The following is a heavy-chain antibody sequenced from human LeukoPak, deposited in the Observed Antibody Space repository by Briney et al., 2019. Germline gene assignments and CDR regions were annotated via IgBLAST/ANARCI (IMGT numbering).Heavy chain of an antibody. CDR2: ISGSGGST. CDR1: GFTFSGYA. CDR3: AKVIAAAGHYYYYYGMDV. Sequence: PGGSLRLSCAASGFTFSGYAMNWVRHAPGKGLEWVLAISGSGGSTYYADSVKGRFTISRDNSKNTLYLQMNSLRAEDTAVYYCAKVIAAAGHYYYYYGMDVWGQGTTVTVSS. V-gene: IGHV3-23*01. J-gene: IGHJ6*02. D-gene: IGHD6-13*01.